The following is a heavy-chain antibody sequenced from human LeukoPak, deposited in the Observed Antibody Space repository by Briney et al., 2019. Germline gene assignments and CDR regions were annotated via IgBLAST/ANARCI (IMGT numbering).Heavy chain of an antibody. V-gene: IGHV4-59*01. J-gene: IGHJ5*02. D-gene: IGHD3-22*01. CDR3: ATGYYEPFAT. Sequence: SGTLSLTCNVSGASLSSYYWDWLRQSPGGGLEWIGYISDTGKTDSNPSLKSRVTISLATSKNQFSLRLTSVTAADSAVYFCATGYYEPFATWGPGIMVSVSS. CDR2: ISDTGKT. CDR1: GASLSSYY.